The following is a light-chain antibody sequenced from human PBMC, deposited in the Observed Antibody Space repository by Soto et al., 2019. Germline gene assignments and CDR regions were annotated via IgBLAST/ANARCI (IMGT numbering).Light chain of an antibody. CDR3: AAWDDSRNADV. CDR2: CNI. CDR1: NTNIGSNT. J-gene: IGLJ1*01. V-gene: IGLV1-44*01. Sequence: QPVLTQPPSASGTPGQRVTISCSGSNTNIGSNTVNCYQHLPGTAPKHLIYCNIQRPSGVPDRCSGSKSGTSASLAISGLQSEDEADYYCAAWDDSRNADVFGTGTKLTVL.